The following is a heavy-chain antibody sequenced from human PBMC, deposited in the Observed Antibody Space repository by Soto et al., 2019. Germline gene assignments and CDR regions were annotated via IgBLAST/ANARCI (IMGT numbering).Heavy chain of an antibody. V-gene: IGHV5-51*01. J-gene: IGHJ6*02. CDR3: ARHGKRSSSSYYYGMDV. Sequence: GESLKISCKGPGYSFTSYWIGWVRQMPGKGLEWMGIIYPGDSDTRYSPSFQGQVTISADKSISTACLQWSSLKASDTAMYYCARHGKRSSSSYYYGMDVWGQGTTVTVSS. D-gene: IGHD6-6*01. CDR2: IYPGDSDT. CDR1: GYSFTSYW.